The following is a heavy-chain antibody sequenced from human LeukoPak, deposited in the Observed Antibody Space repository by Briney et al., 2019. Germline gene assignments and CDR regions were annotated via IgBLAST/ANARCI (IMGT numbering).Heavy chain of an antibody. CDR3: AGDLVGSAFAGLLWFGELPALTPQYYYYYYGMDV. CDR2: INPSGGST. V-gene: IGHV1-46*01. J-gene: IGHJ6*02. CDR1: GYTFTSYY. D-gene: IGHD3-10*01. Sequence: GASVKVSCKASGYTFTSYYMHWVRQAPGQGLEWMGIINPSGGSTSYAQKFQGRVTMTRDTSTSTVYMELSSLRSEDTAVYYCAGDLVGSAFAGLLWFGELPALTPQYYYYYYGMDVWGQGTTVTVSS.